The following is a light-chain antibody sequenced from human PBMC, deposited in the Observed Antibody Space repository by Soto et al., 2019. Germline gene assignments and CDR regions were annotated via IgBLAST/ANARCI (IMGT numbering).Light chain of an antibody. Sequence: EIVLTQSPATLSLSPGERATLSCRASQSVSSYLAWYQQKPGQTPRVLIYDASNRATGIPARFSGSGSGTDFTLTISILEPEDFAVYHCQQRSNWPPTWTFGQGTKVEIK. CDR3: QQRSNWPPTWT. J-gene: IGKJ1*01. CDR1: QSVSSY. V-gene: IGKV3-11*01. CDR2: DAS.